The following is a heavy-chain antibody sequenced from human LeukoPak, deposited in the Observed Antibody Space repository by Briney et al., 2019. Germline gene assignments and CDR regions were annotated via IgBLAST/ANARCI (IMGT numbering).Heavy chain of an antibody. CDR3: ATGPSLYYYDSSGYPSFDY. J-gene: IGHJ4*02. CDR2: FDPEDGET. D-gene: IGHD3-22*01. Sequence: ASVKVSCKASGYTLTSYGINWVRQAPGKGLEWMGGFDPEDGETIYAQKFQGRVTMTEDTSTDTAYMELSSLRSEDTAVYYCATGPSLYYYDSSGYPSFDYWGQGTLVTVSS. CDR1: GYTLTSYG. V-gene: IGHV1-24*01.